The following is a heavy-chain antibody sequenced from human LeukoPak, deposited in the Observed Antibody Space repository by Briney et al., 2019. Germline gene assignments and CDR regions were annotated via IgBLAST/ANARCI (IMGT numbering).Heavy chain of an antibody. V-gene: IGHV1-3*01. CDR2: INAGNGNT. CDR3: ASVDYGDY. D-gene: IGHD4-17*01. J-gene: IGHJ4*02. Sequence: ASVKVSCKASGYTFTSYAMHWVRQAPGQRLEWMGWINAGNGNTQYSQKFQGRVTFTRDTSASTAYMELSSLRSDDTAVYYCASVDYGDYWGQGTLVTVSS. CDR1: GYTFTSYA.